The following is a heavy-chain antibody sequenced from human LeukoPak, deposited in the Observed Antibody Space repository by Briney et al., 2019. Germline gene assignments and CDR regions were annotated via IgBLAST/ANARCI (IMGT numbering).Heavy chain of an antibody. Sequence: SETLSLTCTVSGGSISSYYWSWIRQPPGKGLEWIGYIYYSGSTNYNPSLKSRVTISVDTSKNQFSLKLSSVTAADTAVYYCAGDGCGGGDCYFDYWGQGTLVTVSS. V-gene: IGHV4-59*01. CDR1: GGSISSYY. D-gene: IGHD2-21*02. CDR2: IYYSGST. CDR3: AGDGCGGGDCYFDY. J-gene: IGHJ4*02.